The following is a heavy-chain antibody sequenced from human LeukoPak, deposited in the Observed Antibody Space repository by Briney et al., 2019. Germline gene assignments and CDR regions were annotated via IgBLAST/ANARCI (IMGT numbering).Heavy chain of an antibody. Sequence: GGTLRLSCAASGFTFTSYGMSWVRQAPGKGLEWVSYISSSGSTIYYADSLKRRLTISRDNAKNSLYLQIDSLRAEDTAVYYCASAPTDYVETSWYYFDYWGQGTLVTVSS. CDR1: GFTFTSYG. D-gene: IGHD4-17*01. CDR2: ISSSGSTI. CDR3: ASAPTDYVETSWYYFDY. V-gene: IGHV3-48*04. J-gene: IGHJ4*02.